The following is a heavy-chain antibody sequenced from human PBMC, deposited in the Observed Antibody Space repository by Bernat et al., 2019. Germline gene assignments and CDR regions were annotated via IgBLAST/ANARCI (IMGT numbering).Heavy chain of an antibody. CDR2: IYYSGST. D-gene: IGHD6-13*01. CDR1: GGSISSSSYY. J-gene: IGHJ5*02. V-gene: IGHV4-39*01. Sequence: QLQLQESGPGLVKPSETLSLTCTVSGGSISSSSYYWGWIRQPPGKGLEWIGSIYYSGSTYYNPSLKSRVTISVDTSQNQFSLKLSSVTAADTAAYYCASEYSSSWYFVRGGWFDPWGQGTLVTVSS. CDR3: ASEYSSSWYFVRGGWFDP.